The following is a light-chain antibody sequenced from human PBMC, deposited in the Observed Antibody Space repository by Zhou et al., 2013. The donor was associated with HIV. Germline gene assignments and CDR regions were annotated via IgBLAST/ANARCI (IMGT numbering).Light chain of an antibody. CDR2: SAS. V-gene: IGKV1-9*01. CDR1: QAIANY. Sequence: DIQMTQSPLTLSASVGDRVTITCQTSQAIANYLAWYQQKPGKAPHLLIFSASTLQSGVPSRFSGSGSGTHFTLTINSLQPEDSATYYCQQLNSYPLTFGGGTRVEI. J-gene: IGKJ4*01. CDR3: QQLNSYPLT.